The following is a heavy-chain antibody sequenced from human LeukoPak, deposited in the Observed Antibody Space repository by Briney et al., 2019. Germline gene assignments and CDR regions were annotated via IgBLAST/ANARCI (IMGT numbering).Heavy chain of an antibody. Sequence: GGSLRLTCAASGFTFSNYGMSWVRQAPGKGLEWVSAISGSGGSTYYADSVKGRFTISRDNSKNTLDLQMNSLRAEDTAVYYCAKERGSWPTNQLDYWGQGTPVTVSS. CDR2: ISGSGGST. J-gene: IGHJ4*02. V-gene: IGHV3-23*01. D-gene: IGHD6-13*01. CDR1: GFTFSNYG. CDR3: AKERGSWPTNQLDY.